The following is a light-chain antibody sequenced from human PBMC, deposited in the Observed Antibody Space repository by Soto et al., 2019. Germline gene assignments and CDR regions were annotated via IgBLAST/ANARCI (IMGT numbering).Light chain of an antibody. Sequence: LLTQSPGTLSLSPGERATLSCRSSQSVRSSSLAWYQQKPGQAPRLLIYGASNRATGIPDRFSGSGSGTDFTLTISSLEPEDFSGYYCQQYGSSPRFTFGPGTKVDF. CDR2: GAS. CDR1: QSVRSSS. J-gene: IGKJ3*01. V-gene: IGKV3-20*01. CDR3: QQYGSSPRFT.